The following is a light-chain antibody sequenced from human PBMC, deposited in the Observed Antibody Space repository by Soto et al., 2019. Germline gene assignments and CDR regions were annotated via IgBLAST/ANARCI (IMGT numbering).Light chain of an antibody. V-gene: IGKV1-39*01. CDR1: QSISNY. J-gene: IGKJ1*01. CDR3: QQSYSMPWT. CDR2: AAS. Sequence: DIQMTQSPSSLSASVGDRVTITCRASQSISNYLNWYQQKPGKAPTLLLYAASSLQSGVPSRFRGSGSETDFTLIISSLQPEDFATYYCQQSYSMPWTFGQGTKVEV.